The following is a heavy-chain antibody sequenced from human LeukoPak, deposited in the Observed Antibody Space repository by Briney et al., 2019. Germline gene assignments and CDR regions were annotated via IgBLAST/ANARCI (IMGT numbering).Heavy chain of an antibody. CDR2: INHSVST. CDR1: GGSFSGYY. CDR3: ARGAQTYYDKAPVDY. J-gene: IGHJ4*02. V-gene: IGHV4-34*01. D-gene: IGHD3-22*01. Sequence: SETLSLTCAVYGGSFSGYYWSWIRQPPGKGLEWIGEINHSVSTNYNPSLKSRVTISVETSKSQFSLKLNFMTAADTAVYYCARGAQTYYDKAPVDYWGQGTLVTVSS.